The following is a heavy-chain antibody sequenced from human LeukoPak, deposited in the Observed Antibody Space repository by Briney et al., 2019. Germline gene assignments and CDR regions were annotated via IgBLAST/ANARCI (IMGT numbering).Heavy chain of an antibody. Sequence: GGSLRLSCAASGSTISTYGMSWVRQAPGKGLEWVSSISGGTTYYADSVKGRFTISRDNSKNTVSLQMNSLRAEDTAVYYCAKSVYHSGNYWGQGTEVRVSS. D-gene: IGHD3-10*01. CDR2: ISGGTT. CDR3: AKSVYHSGNY. CDR1: GSTISTYG. V-gene: IGHV3-23*01. J-gene: IGHJ4*02.